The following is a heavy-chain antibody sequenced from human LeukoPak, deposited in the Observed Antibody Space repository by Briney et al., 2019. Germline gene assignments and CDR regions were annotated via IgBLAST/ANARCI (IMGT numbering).Heavy chain of an antibody. V-gene: IGHV3-74*01. CDR1: GFTFSSYW. CDR2: IKTDGTTT. CDR3: ARGPYTSGVYRLDY. J-gene: IGHJ4*02. Sequence: PGGSLSLSCAASGFTFSSYWMHWVRQAPGEGLVWVSRIKTDGTTTNYADSVKGRFTVSRDNAKNTLYLQMNSLRAEDTAVYYCARGPYTSGVYRLDYWGQGTLVTVSS. D-gene: IGHD6-19*01.